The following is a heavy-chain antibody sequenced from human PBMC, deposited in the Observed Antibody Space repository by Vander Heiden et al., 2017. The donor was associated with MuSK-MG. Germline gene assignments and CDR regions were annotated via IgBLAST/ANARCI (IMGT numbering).Heavy chain of an antibody. J-gene: IGHJ4*02. CDR1: GYTFTTYW. CDR2: INPGDSTT. CDR3: ARRGELSGWGGDY. D-gene: IGHD3-16*01. Sequence: SGYTFTTYWIVWVRQMPGKGPEWMGIINPGDSTTRYSPAFQGQVTISVDQSINTAYLKFSRLKTSDTAIYYFARRGELSGWGGDYWGQGSQVTVSS. V-gene: IGHV5-51*01.